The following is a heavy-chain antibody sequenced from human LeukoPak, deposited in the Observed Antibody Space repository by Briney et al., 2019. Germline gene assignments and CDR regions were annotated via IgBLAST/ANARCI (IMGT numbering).Heavy chain of an antibody. CDR3: ARGGRYDILTGYSFDY. CDR2: INWNGGST. V-gene: IGHV3-20*04. D-gene: IGHD3-9*01. Sequence: GGSLRLSCAASGFTFDDYGMSWVRQAPGKGLEWVSGINWNGGSTGYADSVKSRFTISRDNAKNSLYLQMNSLRAEDTALYYCARGGRYDILTGYSFDYWGQGTLVSVSS. J-gene: IGHJ4*02. CDR1: GFTFDDYG.